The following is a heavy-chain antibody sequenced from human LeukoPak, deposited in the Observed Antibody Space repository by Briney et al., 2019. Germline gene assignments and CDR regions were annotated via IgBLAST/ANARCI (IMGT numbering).Heavy chain of an antibody. CDR3: AKDLPNPGTSRHFQY. J-gene: IGHJ1*01. CDR2: SSGSGGST. D-gene: IGHD2-8*01. V-gene: IGHV3-23*01. CDR1: GFTFTSYA. Sequence: PGGSLRLSCAASGFTFTSYALSWVRQAPGKGREWVSSSSGSGGSTYYADSVNGRFTISRDNSKNTLYLQMNSLRAEDTAVYYCAKDLPNPGTSRHFQYWGQGTLVTVSS.